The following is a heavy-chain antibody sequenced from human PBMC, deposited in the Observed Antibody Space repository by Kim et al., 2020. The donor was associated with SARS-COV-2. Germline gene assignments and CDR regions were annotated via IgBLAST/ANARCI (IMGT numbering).Heavy chain of an antibody. V-gene: IGHV3-23*01. CDR2: ISDSGGST. J-gene: IGHJ4*02. Sequence: GGSLRLSCASSGFTFRNFAMSWVRQAPGKGLEWVSTISDSGGSTYYADSAKGRFTISRDNSKNTLYVQMNSLRAEDTAIYYCAKDLHSSSWVFDYWGQGTLVTVSS. D-gene: IGHD6-13*01. CDR1: GFTFRNFA. CDR3: AKDLHSSSWVFDY.